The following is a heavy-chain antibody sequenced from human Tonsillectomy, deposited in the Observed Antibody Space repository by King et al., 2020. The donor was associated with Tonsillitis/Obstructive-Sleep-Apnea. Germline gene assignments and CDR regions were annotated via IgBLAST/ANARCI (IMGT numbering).Heavy chain of an antibody. CDR3: ARVYVDTAMVSYYYYGMDV. V-gene: IGHV1-18*01. D-gene: IGHD5-18*01. CDR2: ISAYNGNT. CDR1: GYTFTSYG. J-gene: IGHJ6*02. Sequence: HVQLVESGAEVKKPGASVKVSRKASGYTFTSYGISWVRQAPGQGLEWMGWISAYNGNTNYAQKLQGRVTMTTDTSTSTAYMELRSLRSDDTAVYYCARVYVDTAMVSYYYYGMDVWGQGTTVTVSS.